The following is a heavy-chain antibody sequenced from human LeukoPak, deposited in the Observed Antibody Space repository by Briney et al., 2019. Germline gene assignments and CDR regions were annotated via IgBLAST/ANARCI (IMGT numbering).Heavy chain of an antibody. V-gene: IGHV4-34*01. D-gene: IGHD3-22*01. Sequence: SETLSLTCAVYGGSFSGYYWSWIRQPPGKGLEWIGEINHSGSTNYNPSLKSRVYMSVDKSKNHFSLRLSSVTAADTAVYYCATYYESTGYRFDYWGQGALVTVSS. CDR3: ATYYESTGYRFDY. J-gene: IGHJ4*02. CDR2: INHSGST. CDR1: GGSFSGYY.